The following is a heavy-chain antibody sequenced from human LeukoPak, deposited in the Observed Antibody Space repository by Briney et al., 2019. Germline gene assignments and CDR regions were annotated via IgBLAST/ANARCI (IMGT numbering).Heavy chain of an antibody. Sequence: SETLSLTCTVSGGSISSGSYYWSWIRQPAGKGLEWIGRIYTSGSANYNPSLKSRVTISVDTSKNQFSLKLSSVTAADTAVYYCASSSAQKIAIYYYYYMDVWGKGTTVTVSS. CDR3: ASSSAQKIAIYYYYYMDV. CDR2: IYTSGSA. CDR1: GGSISSGSYY. V-gene: IGHV4-61*02. J-gene: IGHJ6*03. D-gene: IGHD6-6*01.